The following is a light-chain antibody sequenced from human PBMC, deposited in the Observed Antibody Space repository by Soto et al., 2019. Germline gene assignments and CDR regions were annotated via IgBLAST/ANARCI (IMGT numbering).Light chain of an antibody. CDR2: GAS. CDR1: QSVSSD. CDR3: QQYNDWPRT. Sequence: EIVMTQSPATLSVSPGDRVTLSCRASQSVSSDLAWYHQKPGQPPRLLVYGASTRATGIPARFSGSGSGTEFTLTINSLQSEDFAVYYCQQYNDWPRTFGQGTKVEIK. J-gene: IGKJ1*01. V-gene: IGKV3-15*01.